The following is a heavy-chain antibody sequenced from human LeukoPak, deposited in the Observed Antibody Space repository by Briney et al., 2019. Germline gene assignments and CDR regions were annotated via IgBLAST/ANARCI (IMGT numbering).Heavy chain of an antibody. CDR2: IIPIFGTA. D-gene: IGHD3-10*01. V-gene: IGHV1-69*13. J-gene: IGHJ4*02. CDR1: GGTFSSYA. Sequence: ASVKVSCKASGGTFSSYAISWVRQAPGQGLEWMGGIIPIFGTANYAQKFQGRVTITADESTSTAYMELSSLRSEDTAVYYCARESIPFGEFFWPFEYWGQGTLVTVSS. CDR3: ARESIPFGEFFWPFEY.